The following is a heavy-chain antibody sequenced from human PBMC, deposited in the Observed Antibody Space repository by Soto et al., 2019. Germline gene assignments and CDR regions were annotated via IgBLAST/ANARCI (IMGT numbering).Heavy chain of an antibody. J-gene: IGHJ4*02. CDR1: GFTFSDYY. CDR3: AREPSNWNYCFDS. Sequence: QVQLVESGGGLVKPGGSLRLSCAASGFTFSDYYMSWIRQAPGKGLEWVSYISSSGTTIFYADSLRGRFTISRDNAKKSLYLQMNSLRGEDTAVYYCAREPSNWNYCFDSWGQGTLFTFSS. CDR2: ISSSGTTI. D-gene: IGHD1-7*01. V-gene: IGHV3-11*01.